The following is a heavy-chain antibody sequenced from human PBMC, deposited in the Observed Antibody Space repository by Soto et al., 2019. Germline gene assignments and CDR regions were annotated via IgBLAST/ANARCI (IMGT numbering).Heavy chain of an antibody. J-gene: IGHJ6*03. V-gene: IGHV3-48*01. CDR2: ISSSSSII. CDR3: ARVDRLHLGELSLWDHYNYYMDV. Sequence: GGSLRLSCAASGFTFSTYSMNWVRQAPGRGLEWISYISSSSSIIYYTDSVKGRFTISRDSAKNSLYLQMNSLRAEDTAVYYCARVDRLHLGELSLWDHYNYYMDVWGKGTTVTVSS. CDR1: GFTFSTYS. D-gene: IGHD3-16*02.